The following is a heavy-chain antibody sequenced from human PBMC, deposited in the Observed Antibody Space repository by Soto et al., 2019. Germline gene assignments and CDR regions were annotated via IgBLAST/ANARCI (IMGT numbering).Heavy chain of an antibody. V-gene: IGHV4-30-2*01. D-gene: IGHD2-15*01. J-gene: IGHJ4*02. CDR3: ARGEVVALGD. Sequence: KTSETLSITCAVSGGSISSGGYSWSWIRQPPGKGLEWIGYIYHSGSTYYNPSLKSRVTILVDRSKNQFSLKLSSVTAADTAVYYCARGEVVALGDWGQGTLVTVSS. CDR1: GGSISSGGYS. CDR2: IYHSGST.